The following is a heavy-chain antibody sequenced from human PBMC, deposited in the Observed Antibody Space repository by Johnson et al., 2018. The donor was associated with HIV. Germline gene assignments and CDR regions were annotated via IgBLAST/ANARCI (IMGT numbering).Heavy chain of an antibody. CDR3: AKERTAMVTPFDA. D-gene: IGHD5-18*01. CDR1: GFSFSTYN. Sequence: QVQLVESGGGVVQPGRSLRLSCAASGFSFSTYNMHWVRHAPGRGLEWVAFISYSGSDTYYVDSVKGRFTVSRDNSENTLFLPMNSLREEDTAVYYCAKERTAMVTPFDAWGQGTRVTVSS. CDR2: ISYSGSDT. V-gene: IGHV3-30*18. J-gene: IGHJ3*01.